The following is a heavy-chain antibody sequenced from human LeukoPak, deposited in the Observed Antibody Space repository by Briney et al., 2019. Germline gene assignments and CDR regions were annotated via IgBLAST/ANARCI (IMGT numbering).Heavy chain of an antibody. J-gene: IGHJ4*02. Sequence: GGSLRLSCAVSGFTFSSYAMSWVREAPGKGVEWVSDISSRGDKTYYADSEKGRFNISRESSKNTLFLQMNRLSAEDTAVYYCAKKRGTGLQRFIDYWGQGTLVTVSS. V-gene: IGHV3-23*01. CDR1: GFTFSSYA. CDR2: ISSRGDKT. D-gene: IGHD7-27*01. CDR3: AKKRGTGLQRFIDY.